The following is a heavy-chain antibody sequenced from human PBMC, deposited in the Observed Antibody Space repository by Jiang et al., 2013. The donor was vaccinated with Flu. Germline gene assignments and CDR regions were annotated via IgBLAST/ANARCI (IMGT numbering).Heavy chain of an antibody. V-gene: IGHV1-2*02. J-gene: IGHJ4*02. Sequence: GAEVKKPGASVKVSCKASGYTFTGYYMHWVRQAPGQGLEWMGWINPNSGGTNYAQKFQGRVTMTRDTSISTAYMELSRLRSDDTAVYYCAREYPIAAAGTGFADYWGQGTLVTVSS. D-gene: IGHD6-13*01. CDR1: GYTFTGYY. CDR2: INPNSGGT. CDR3: AREYPIAAAGTGFADY.